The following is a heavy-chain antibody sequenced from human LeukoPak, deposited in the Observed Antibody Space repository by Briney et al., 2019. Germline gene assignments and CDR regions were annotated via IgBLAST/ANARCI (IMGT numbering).Heavy chain of an antibody. Sequence: PGGSLRLSCAASGFIFTNYAMNWVRQAPGKGLELVSAISGSGGTTYYANSVKGRLTISRDTAKDSLYLQMNSLRAEDTAVYYCARPRGCSNICKNFDYWGQGTLVTVSS. CDR2: ISGSGGTT. CDR3: ARPRGCSNICKNFDY. CDR1: GFIFTNYA. J-gene: IGHJ4*02. V-gene: IGHV3-23*01. D-gene: IGHD2-2*01.